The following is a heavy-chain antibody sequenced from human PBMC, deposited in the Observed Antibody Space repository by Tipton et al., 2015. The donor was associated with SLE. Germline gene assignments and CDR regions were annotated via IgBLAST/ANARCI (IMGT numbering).Heavy chain of an antibody. J-gene: IGHJ4*02. CDR2: VNTDGSST. D-gene: IGHD5-12*01. CDR3: ARAQLTDGGYGDFDY. Sequence: QLVQSGGGLVQPGGSLRLSCAASGFTFSTYWMHWVRQAPGKGLVWVSRVNTDGSSTSYADSVKGRFTISRDNAKNTVYLQMNSLRAEDTALYYCARAQLTDGGYGDFDYWGQGTMVTVSS. V-gene: IGHV3-74*02. CDR1: GFTFSTYW.